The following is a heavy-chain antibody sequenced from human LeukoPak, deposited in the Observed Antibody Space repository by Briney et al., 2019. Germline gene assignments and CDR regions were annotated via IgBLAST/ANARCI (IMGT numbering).Heavy chain of an antibody. CDR3: AKDRAFGGVIGLDY. CDR1: GFTFSSYW. D-gene: IGHD3-16*02. V-gene: IGHV3-7*03. Sequence: PGGSLRLSCAASGFTFSSYWMSWVRQAPGKGLEWVANIKQDGSEKYYVDSVKGRFTISRDNSKNTLYLQMNSLRVEDTAVYYCAKDRAFGGVIGLDYWGQGTLVTVSS. CDR2: IKQDGSEK. J-gene: IGHJ4*02.